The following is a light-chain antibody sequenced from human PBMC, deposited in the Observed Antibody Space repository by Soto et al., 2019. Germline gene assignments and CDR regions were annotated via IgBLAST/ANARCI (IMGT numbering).Light chain of an antibody. V-gene: IGKV1-12*02. CDR1: QSIYKW. Sequence: DIQMTQSPSSVSASIGDRVTISCRASQSIYKWLVWYQQKPGKAPKLLIYAASTLQSGVPSRFSGSGSGTDFTLTISSLQPEDFATYYCQQLESYPSTFGGGTKVDIK. CDR3: QQLESYPST. CDR2: AAS. J-gene: IGKJ4*01.